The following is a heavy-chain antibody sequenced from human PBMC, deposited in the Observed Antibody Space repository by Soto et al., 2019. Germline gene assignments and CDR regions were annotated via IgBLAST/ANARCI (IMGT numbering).Heavy chain of an antibody. CDR1: GGSIRSYS. V-gene: IGHV4-59*04. CDR2: IYDGESM. J-gene: IGHJ6*03. D-gene: IGHD2-2*01. Sequence: QVQLQESGPGLVKPSETLSLTCAVSGGSIRSYSWTWIRQSPGKTMEWIGYIYDGESMYYDQSLESRVAFSVDTSKNHFSLKLTSVTAADTAVYYCSRARTSLDLYYYYMDVWGEGITVTVSS. CDR3: SRARTSLDLYYYYMDV.